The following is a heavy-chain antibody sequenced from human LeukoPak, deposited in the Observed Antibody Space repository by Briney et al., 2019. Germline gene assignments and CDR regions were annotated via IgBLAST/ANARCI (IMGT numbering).Heavy chain of an antibody. V-gene: IGHV4-34*01. CDR3: ARGLDLEGLDS. CDR2: INDSGTT. Sequence: NASETLSLTCGVYGESFSDYNWSWLRQSPEKGLEWIGEINDSGTTHYNPSLQSRVTISVDTANHQFSLRLNSLTAADTAVYFCARGLDLEGLDSWGPGTLVTVSS. CDR1: GESFSDYN. J-gene: IGHJ4*02. D-gene: IGHD1-1*01.